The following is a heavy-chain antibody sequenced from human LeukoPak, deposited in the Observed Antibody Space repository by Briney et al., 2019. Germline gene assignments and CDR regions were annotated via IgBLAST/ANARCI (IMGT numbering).Heavy chain of an antibody. Sequence: GGSLRLSCAASGFTFSSYWMSWVRQAPGKGPEWVANINQDGNEKYYVDSVKGRFTISRDNAKNSLYLQMNSLKTEDTAVYYCARDRVWTVLYWGQGTLVTVSS. D-gene: IGHD6-13*01. CDR1: GFTFSSYW. V-gene: IGHV3-7*01. J-gene: IGHJ4*02. CDR3: ARDRVWTVLY. CDR2: INQDGNEK.